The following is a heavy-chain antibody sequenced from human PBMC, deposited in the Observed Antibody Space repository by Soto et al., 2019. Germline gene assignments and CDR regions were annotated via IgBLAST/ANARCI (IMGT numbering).Heavy chain of an antibody. CDR3: ARGAHPDGYYDFWSGYSGNWFDP. CDR2: ISDYNGNT. D-gene: IGHD3-3*01. J-gene: IGHJ5*02. CDR1: GYTFTSYG. V-gene: IGHV1-18*01. Sequence: QVQLVQSGAEVKKPGASVKVSCKASGYTFTSYGISWVRQAPGQGLEWMGWISDYNGNTNYAQKLQGRVTMTTDTYTSTAYMELMSLRSDHTAVYYCARGAHPDGYYDFWSGYSGNWFDPWGQGTLVTVSS.